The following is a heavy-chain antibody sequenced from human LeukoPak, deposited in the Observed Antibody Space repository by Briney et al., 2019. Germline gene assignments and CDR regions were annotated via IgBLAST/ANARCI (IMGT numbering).Heavy chain of an antibody. J-gene: IGHJ4*02. CDR2: ISGSGGST. Sequence: GGSLRLSCAASGFAFSSYAMSWVRQAPGKGLGWVSAISGSGGSTYYADSVKGRFTISRDNSKNTLYLQMNSLRAEDTAVYYCARDRYCSGGSCYYFDYWGQGTLVTVSS. CDR3: ARDRYCSGGSCYYFDY. V-gene: IGHV3-23*01. D-gene: IGHD2-15*01. CDR1: GFAFSSYA.